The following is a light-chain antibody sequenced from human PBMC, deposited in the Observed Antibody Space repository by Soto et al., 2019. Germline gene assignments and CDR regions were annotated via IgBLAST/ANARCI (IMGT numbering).Light chain of an antibody. CDR1: QTINNW. Sequence: DIQMTQSPSTLSASVGDRVTISCRASQTINNWLGWLQQKPGKAPKLLIYKVSTLESGVPPRFSGSGSGTEFTLTIAGLQTDDFETYYCQQYNNYPWTFGQGTSVEIK. J-gene: IGKJ1*01. CDR3: QQYNNYPWT. CDR2: KVS. V-gene: IGKV1-5*03.